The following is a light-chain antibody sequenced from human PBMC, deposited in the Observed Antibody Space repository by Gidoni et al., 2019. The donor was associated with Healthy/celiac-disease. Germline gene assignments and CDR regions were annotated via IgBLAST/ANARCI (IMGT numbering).Light chain of an antibody. Sequence: SSELTQDPAVSVALGQTVRITCQGDSLRSYYASWYQQKLGQAPVLVIYGRNNRPSGIPDRFSGSSSGNTASLTITGAQAEDEADYYCNSRDSSGNPVFGGGTKLTVL. V-gene: IGLV3-19*01. CDR1: SLRSYY. J-gene: IGLJ2*01. CDR3: NSRDSSGNPV. CDR2: GRN.